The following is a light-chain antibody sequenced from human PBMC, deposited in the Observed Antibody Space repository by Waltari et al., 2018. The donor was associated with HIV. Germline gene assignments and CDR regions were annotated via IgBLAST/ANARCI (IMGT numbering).Light chain of an antibody. CDR2: LGS. V-gene: IGKV2-28*01. CDR3: MQALQIPPT. CDR1: QSLLHSNGYNY. Sequence: DIVLTQSPLSVPVTPGAPASISCSSSQSLLHSNGYNYLDWYLQKPGQSPQLLIYLGSSRASGVPDRFSGSRSGTDFTLKISRVEAEDIGVYYCMQALQIPPTFGQGTRLEI. J-gene: IGKJ5*01.